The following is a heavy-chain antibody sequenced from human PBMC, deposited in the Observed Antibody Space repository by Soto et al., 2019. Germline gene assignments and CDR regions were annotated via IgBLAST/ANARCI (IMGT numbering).Heavy chain of an antibody. Sequence: HVRLEESGPGLVKPSETLSLICSVSGGSVNNANYFWNWIRHLPENGLEWIGYIYYSGSTRYNPSFKTRATLSIDTSKNQFSLRLNSVTVADTAVYFCARDADYGGSRGGMDVWGRGTTVTVSS. V-gene: IGHV4-31*03. CDR3: ARDADYGGSRGGMDV. D-gene: IGHD4-17*01. J-gene: IGHJ6*02. CDR2: IYYSGST. CDR1: GGSVNNANYF.